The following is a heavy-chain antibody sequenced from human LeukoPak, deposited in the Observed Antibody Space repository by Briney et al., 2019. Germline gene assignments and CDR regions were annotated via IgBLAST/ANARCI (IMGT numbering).Heavy chain of an antibody. Sequence: SETLSLTCNVSGDSISSSSYYWSWIRQPPGKGLEWIGEINHSGSTNYNPSLKSRVTISVDTSKNQFSLKLSSVTAADTAVYYCARHALDGYNSRYYYYMDVWGKGTTVTISS. CDR2: INHSGST. V-gene: IGHV4-39*01. CDR1: GDSISSSSYY. CDR3: ARHALDGYNSRYYYYMDV. D-gene: IGHD5-24*01. J-gene: IGHJ6*03.